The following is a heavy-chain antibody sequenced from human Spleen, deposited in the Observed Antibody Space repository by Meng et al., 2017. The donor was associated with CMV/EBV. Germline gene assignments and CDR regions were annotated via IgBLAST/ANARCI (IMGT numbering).Heavy chain of an antibody. CDR2: INPNSGGT. J-gene: IGHJ5*02. D-gene: IGHD2-2*01. CDR3: ATEKGFQLLSNRVRYHWPEP. Sequence: ASVKVSCKASGYTFTGYYIYWVRQAPGQGLEWMGWINPNSGGTNYQQKYQGRVTMTRDTSITTAYLELSRLSFDDTAVYYCATEKGFQLLSNRVRYHWPEPWGQGALVTVSS. V-gene: IGHV1-2*02. CDR1: GYTFTGYY.